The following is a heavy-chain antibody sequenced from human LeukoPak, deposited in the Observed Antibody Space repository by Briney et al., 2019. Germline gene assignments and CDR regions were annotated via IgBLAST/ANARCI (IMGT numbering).Heavy chain of an antibody. J-gene: IGHJ4*02. CDR1: GFTFSSYA. CDR2: ISGSGGST. D-gene: IGHD2-2*02. V-gene: IGHV3-23*01. CDR3: AKEAPCSSTSCYIGVFDH. Sequence: QSGGSLRLSCAASGFTFSSYAMSWVRQAPGKGLEWVSAISGSGGSTYYADSVKGRFTISRDNSKNTLYLQMNSLRAEDTAVYYCAKEAPCSSTSCYIGVFDHWGQGPLVTVSS.